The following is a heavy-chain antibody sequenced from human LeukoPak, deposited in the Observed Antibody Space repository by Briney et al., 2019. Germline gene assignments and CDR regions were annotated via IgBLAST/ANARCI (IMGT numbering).Heavy chain of an antibody. V-gene: IGHV1-8*01. CDR1: GYTFTSYD. D-gene: IGHD3-10*01. CDR2: MNPNSGNT. J-gene: IGHJ4*02. Sequence: ASVKVSCKASGYTFTSYDINWARQATGQGLEWMGWMNPNSGNTGYAQKFQGRVTMTRNTSISTAYMELSSLRSEDTAVYYCARATYGSGSYYNGMGYWGQGTLGTVSS. CDR3: ARATYGSGSYYNGMGY.